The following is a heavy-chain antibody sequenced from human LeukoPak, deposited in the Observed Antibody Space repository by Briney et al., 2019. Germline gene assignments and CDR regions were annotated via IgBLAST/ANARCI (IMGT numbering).Heavy chain of an antibody. Sequence: PSETLSLTCTVSGGSISSYYWSWIRQPPGKGLEWIGYIYYSGSTNYNPSLKSRVTISVDTSKNQFSLKLSSVTAADTAVYYCARLRTKALDYWGKGTLVTVSS. CDR2: IYYSGST. CDR1: GGSISSYY. J-gene: IGHJ4*02. D-gene: IGHD1-7*01. V-gene: IGHV4-59*01. CDR3: ARLRTKALDY.